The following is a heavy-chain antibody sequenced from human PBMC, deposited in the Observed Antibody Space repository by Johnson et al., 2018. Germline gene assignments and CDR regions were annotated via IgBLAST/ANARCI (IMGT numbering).Heavy chain of an antibody. CDR3: ARKRPDCSLLFGMYV. Sequence: VQLVGSGGGVVQPGRSLRLSCAASGFTFSSYGMHWVRQAPGKGLEWVAVIWYDGSNKYYADSVKGRFTISSDNSKNTLYLQMNSLRAEDTAVYYCARKRPDCSLLFGMYVWVQGATVTVSS. J-gene: IGHJ6*02. CDR2: IWYDGSNK. CDR1: GFTFSSYG. V-gene: IGHV3-33*01. D-gene: IGHD2/OR15-2a*01.